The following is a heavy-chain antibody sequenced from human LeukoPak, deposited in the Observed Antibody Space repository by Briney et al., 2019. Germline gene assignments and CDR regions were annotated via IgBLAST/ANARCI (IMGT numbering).Heavy chain of an antibody. V-gene: IGHV1-69*06. CDR3: ARGAPYGDYYRYYFDY. Sequence: GASVKVSCKASGGTFSSYAISWVRQAPGQGLEWMGVIIPIFGTANYAQEFQGRVTITADKSTSTAYMELSSLRSEDTAVYYCARGAPYGDYYRYYFDYRGQGTLVTVSS. J-gene: IGHJ4*02. D-gene: IGHD4-17*01. CDR2: IIPIFGTA. CDR1: GGTFSSYA.